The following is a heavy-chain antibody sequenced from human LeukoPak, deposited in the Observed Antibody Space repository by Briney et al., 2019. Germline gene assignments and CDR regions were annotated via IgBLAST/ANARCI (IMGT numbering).Heavy chain of an antibody. V-gene: IGHV5-51*01. Sequence: ASVKVSCKASGYTFTGYYMHWVRQAPGQGLEWMGVIYPGDSDTRYSPSFQGQVTISADKSISTAYLQWSSLKASDTAMYYCARTPNSGRPDYWGQGTLVTVSS. J-gene: IGHJ4*02. CDR1: GYTFTGYY. CDR2: IYPGDSDT. D-gene: IGHD1-26*01. CDR3: ARTPNSGRPDY.